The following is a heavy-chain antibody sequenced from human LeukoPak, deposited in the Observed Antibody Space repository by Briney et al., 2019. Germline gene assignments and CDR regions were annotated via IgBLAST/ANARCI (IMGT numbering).Heavy chain of an antibody. CDR2: INSDGSTT. J-gene: IGHJ4*02. CDR3: ATGGSSGWYHFEY. Sequence: GGSLRLSCAASGFTFTSYWMHWVRQAPGKGLVWVSLINSDGSTTKYADSVKGRFTMSRDNAKNTPYLEMNSLRGEDTAVYYCATGGSSGWYHFEYWGQGTLVTVSS. D-gene: IGHD6-19*01. CDR1: GFTFTSYW. V-gene: IGHV3-74*03.